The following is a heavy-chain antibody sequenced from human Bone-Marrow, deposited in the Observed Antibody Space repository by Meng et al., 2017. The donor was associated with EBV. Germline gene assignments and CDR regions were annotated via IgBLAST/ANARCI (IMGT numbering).Heavy chain of an antibody. CDR1: GFTFSNAW. Sequence: EVQLVESGGGLVKPGRSLRLSCAASGFTFSNAWMSWVRQAPGKGLEWVGRIKSKTDGGTTDYAAPVKGRFTISRDDSKNTLYLQMNSLKTEDTAVYYCARVRVRGVHYFGVWGQGALVTVSS. J-gene: IGHJ4*02. D-gene: IGHD3-10*01. CDR3: ARVRVRGVHYFGV. CDR2: IKSKTDGGTT. V-gene: IGHV3-15*01.